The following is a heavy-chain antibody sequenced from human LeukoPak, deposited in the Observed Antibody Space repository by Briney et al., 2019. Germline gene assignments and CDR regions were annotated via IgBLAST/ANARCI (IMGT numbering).Heavy chain of an antibody. Sequence: SVKVSCKASGGTFSGYAISWVRQAPGQGLEWMGGIIPIFGTANYAQKFQGRVTITADESTSTAYMELSSLRSEDRAVYYCARDLGTGTWYYDSSGYRYWGQGTLVTVSS. CDR2: IIPIFGTA. CDR1: GGTFSGYA. D-gene: IGHD3-22*01. CDR3: ARDLGTGTWYYDSSGYRY. V-gene: IGHV1-69*13. J-gene: IGHJ4*02.